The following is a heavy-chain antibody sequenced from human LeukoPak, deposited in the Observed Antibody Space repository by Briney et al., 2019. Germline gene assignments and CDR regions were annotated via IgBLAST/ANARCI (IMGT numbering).Heavy chain of an antibody. CDR3: AREENFDWLAPPVAFDI. CDR2: IYYSGST. D-gene: IGHD3-9*01. J-gene: IGHJ3*02. Sequence: PSETLSLTCTVSGGSISSSSYYWGWIRQPPGKGLEWIGSIYYSGSTYYNPSLKSRVTISVDTSKNQFSLKLSSVTAADTAVYYCAREENFDWLAPPVAFDIWGQGTMVTVSS. V-gene: IGHV4-39*07. CDR1: GGSISSSSYY.